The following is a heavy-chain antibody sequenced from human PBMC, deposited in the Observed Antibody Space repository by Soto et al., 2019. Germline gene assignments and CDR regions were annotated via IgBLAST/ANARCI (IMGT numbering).Heavy chain of an antibody. CDR3: ARGCGGDCFRSDS. V-gene: IGHV3-30*03. Sequence: QVQLVESGGGVVQPGRSLRLSCAASGFTFSSYGMHWVRQAPGKGLEWVAVISYDGSKKYYADSVKGRFTISRDNSKNTLYLQMYSLKVEDTAVYYCARGCGGDCFRSDSWGQGTLVTVSS. D-gene: IGHD2-21*02. CDR2: ISYDGSKK. CDR1: GFTFSSYG. J-gene: IGHJ4*02.